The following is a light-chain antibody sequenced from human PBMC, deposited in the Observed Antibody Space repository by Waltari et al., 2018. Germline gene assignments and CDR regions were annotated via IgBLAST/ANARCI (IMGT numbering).Light chain of an antibody. V-gene: IGLV2-23*02. CDR3: FSYARSGGV. CDR1: SSDVGSDDL. Sequence: QSALTQPASVSGSPGQSITISCAGTSSDVGSDDLVSWYQQHPGKAPKLMVYEVTKRPFGVSDRFSGSKSGNTASLTISGLQAEDEADYYCFSYARSGGVFGGGTKLTVL. J-gene: IGLJ3*02. CDR2: EVT.